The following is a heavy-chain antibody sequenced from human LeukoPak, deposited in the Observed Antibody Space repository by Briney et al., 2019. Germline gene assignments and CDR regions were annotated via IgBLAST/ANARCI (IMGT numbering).Heavy chain of an antibody. J-gene: IGHJ3*02. D-gene: IGHD5/OR15-5a*01. V-gene: IGHV4-31*03. Sequence: PSQTLSLTCTVSGGSISSGGYYWGWIRQPPGKGLEWIGYIYYSGSTYYNPSLKSRVTISVDTSKNQFSLKLSSVTAADTAVYYCATPKGSVQEDAFDIWGQGTMVTVSS. CDR1: GGSISSGGYY. CDR2: IYYSGST. CDR3: ATPKGSVQEDAFDI.